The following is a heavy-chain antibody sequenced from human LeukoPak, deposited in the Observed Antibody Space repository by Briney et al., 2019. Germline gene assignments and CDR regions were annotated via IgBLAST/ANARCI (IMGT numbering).Heavy chain of an antibody. CDR1: GGTFSSYA. Sequence: SVNVSCKASGGTFSSYAISWVRQAPGQGLEWMGGIIPIFGTANYAQKFQGRVTITTDESTSTAYMELSSLRSEDTAVYYCARSLLPSSAFDIWGQGTMVTVSS. CDR2: IIPIFGTA. D-gene: IGHD1-26*01. V-gene: IGHV1-69*05. CDR3: ARSLLPSSAFDI. J-gene: IGHJ3*02.